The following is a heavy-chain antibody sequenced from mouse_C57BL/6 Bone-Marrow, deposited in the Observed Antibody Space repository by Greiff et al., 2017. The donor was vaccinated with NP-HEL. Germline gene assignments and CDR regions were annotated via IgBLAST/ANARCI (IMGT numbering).Heavy chain of an antibody. J-gene: IGHJ3*01. Sequence: QVQLQQHGAELVKPGASVKMSCKASGYTFTSYWITWVKQRPGQGLEWIGDIYPGSGSTNYNEKFKSKATLTVDTSSSTACMQLSSLTSEDSAVYYCARRNYYGKAWFAYWGQETLVTVSA. V-gene: IGHV1-55*01. CDR2: IYPGSGST. CDR1: GYTFTSYW. D-gene: IGHD1-1*01. CDR3: ARRNYYGKAWFAY.